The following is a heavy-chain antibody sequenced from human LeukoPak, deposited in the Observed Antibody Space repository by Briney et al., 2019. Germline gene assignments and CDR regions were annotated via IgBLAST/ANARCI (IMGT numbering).Heavy chain of an antibody. V-gene: IGHV6-1*01. CDR1: GDSVSSNIVA. Sequence: SQTLSLTCAISGDSVSSNIVAWNWIRQSPSRGLEWLGRTYYTSKWYNDYATTVKSRMTLNADTAKNQVSLQLNSVTPEDTAVYYCAREIRNSFDIWGQGTVVIVS. CDR2: TYYTSKWYN. J-gene: IGHJ3*02. CDR3: AREIRNSFDI. D-gene: IGHD2/OR15-2a*01.